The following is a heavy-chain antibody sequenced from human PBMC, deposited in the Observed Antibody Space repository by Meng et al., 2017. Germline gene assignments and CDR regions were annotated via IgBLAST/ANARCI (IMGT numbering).Heavy chain of an antibody. D-gene: IGHD3-22*01. Sequence: GESLKISCAASGFTVSSNYMSWVRQAPGKGLEWVSVIYSGGSTYYADSVKGRFTISRDNSKNTLYLQMNSLRAEDTAVYYCASPRGPETDYYDTGFDIWGQGTMVTVSS. CDR3: ASPRGPETDYYDTGFDI. CDR1: GFTVSSNY. J-gene: IGHJ3*02. CDR2: IYSGGST. V-gene: IGHV3-53*05.